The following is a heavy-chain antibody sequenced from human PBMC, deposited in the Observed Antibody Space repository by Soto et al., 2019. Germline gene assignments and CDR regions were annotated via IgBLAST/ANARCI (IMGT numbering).Heavy chain of an antibody. Sequence: GASVKVSCKVSGYTLTELSMHWVRQAPGKGLEWMGGFDPEDGETIYAQKFQGRVTMAEDTSTDTAYMELSSLRSEDTAVYYCATAFYDSSGQGAFDIWRQGTMVTVSS. V-gene: IGHV1-24*01. CDR3: ATAFYDSSGQGAFDI. CDR2: FDPEDGET. CDR1: GYTLTELS. D-gene: IGHD3-22*01. J-gene: IGHJ3*02.